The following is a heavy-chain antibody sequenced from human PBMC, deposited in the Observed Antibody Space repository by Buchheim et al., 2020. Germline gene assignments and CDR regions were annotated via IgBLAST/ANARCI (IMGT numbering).Heavy chain of an antibody. CDR3: HPPVATDY. CDR1: GFSFSIYA. CDR2: ISGSGEII. J-gene: IGHJ4*02. V-gene: IGHV3-23*01. Sequence: EVQVLESGGGLVQPGGSLRLSCAASGFSFSIYAMSWVRQAPGKGLEWVSAISGSGEIINYADSVKGRFTISRDNSKNTLYLQMHSLRAEDTAVYYCHPPVATDYWGQGTL. D-gene: IGHD1-26*01.